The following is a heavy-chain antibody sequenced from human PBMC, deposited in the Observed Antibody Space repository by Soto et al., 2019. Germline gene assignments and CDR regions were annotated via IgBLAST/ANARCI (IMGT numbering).Heavy chain of an antibody. D-gene: IGHD6-13*01. V-gene: IGHV3-33*01. Sequence: QVQLVESGGNVVQPGGSLRLSCAASGFSFSSHGMHWVRQAPGKRLEWVAHLWAGGNIRYYAYSVDGRFTISSDHSKNTLYLQMSRLGAEDTAVYYCTRDAQQLANYGMDVWGQGTTVTVSS. CDR1: GFSFSSHG. CDR2: LWAGGNIR. J-gene: IGHJ6*02. CDR3: TRDAQQLANYGMDV.